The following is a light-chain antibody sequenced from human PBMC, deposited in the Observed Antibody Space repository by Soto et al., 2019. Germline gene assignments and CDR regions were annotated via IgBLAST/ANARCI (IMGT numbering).Light chain of an antibody. CDR3: QQYNSWPPYT. Sequence: VITQSPSSLRVPQGETATLSCRASQNVYTNLAWYQQKPGQAPRLVLYGASTRATGVPARFSGSASGTEFTLTISSLQSEDFAVYYCQQYNSWPPYTFGQGTKVDIK. CDR1: QNVYTN. V-gene: IGKV3-15*01. CDR2: GAS. J-gene: IGKJ2*01.